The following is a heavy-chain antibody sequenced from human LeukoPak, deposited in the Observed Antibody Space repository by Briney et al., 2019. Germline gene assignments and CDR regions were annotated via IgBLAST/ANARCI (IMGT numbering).Heavy chain of an antibody. Sequence: PSETLSLTCAVYGGSFSGYYWSWIRQPPGKGLEWIGEINHSGSTNYNPSLKSRVTISVDTSKNQFSLKLSSVTAADTAVYYCARARPIAAAGTSNWFDPWGQGALVTVSS. V-gene: IGHV4-34*01. CDR3: ARARPIAAAGTSNWFDP. J-gene: IGHJ5*02. CDR2: INHSGST. D-gene: IGHD6-13*01. CDR1: GGSFSGYY.